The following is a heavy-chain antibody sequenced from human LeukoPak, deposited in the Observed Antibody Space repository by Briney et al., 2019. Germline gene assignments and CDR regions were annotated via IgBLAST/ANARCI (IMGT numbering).Heavy chain of an antibody. CDR1: GGXIRTYY. CDR3: ARGGGCTTTSCDLDY. V-gene: IGHV4-59*01. D-gene: IGHD2-2*01. J-gene: IGHJ4*02. CDR2: FSYSGSA. Sequence: PSETLSLTCTVSGGXIRTYYCNWIRQTPGKGLDWIGYFSYSGSANYNPSLKSRVTISVDTSKNQFSLKLISVTAADTAVYYCARGGGCTTTSCDLDYWGQGTLVTVSS.